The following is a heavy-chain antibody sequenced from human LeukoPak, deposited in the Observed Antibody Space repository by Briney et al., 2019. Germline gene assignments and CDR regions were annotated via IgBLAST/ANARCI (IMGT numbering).Heavy chain of an antibody. J-gene: IGHJ4*02. V-gene: IGHV3-23*01. CDR1: GFTFSSYA. D-gene: IGHD4-11*01. Sequence: GGSLRLSCAASGFTFSSYAMTWVRQAPGKGLEWVSSFSFNGESTYYEASAKGRFTISRDNSKNTLYLQMKSLRVDDTVVYYCAKGLTTHDYWGQGALVTVSS. CDR3: AKGLTTHDY. CDR2: FSFNGEST.